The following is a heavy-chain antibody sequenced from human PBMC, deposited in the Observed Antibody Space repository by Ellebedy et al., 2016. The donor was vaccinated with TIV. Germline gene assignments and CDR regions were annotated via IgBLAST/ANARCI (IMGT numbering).Heavy chain of an antibody. Sequence: PGGSLRLSCAASGFTFSDYGMHWILQAPGKGLEWVALISYDGSNAHYADSVRGRFTISRDNSKNTLYLQMNSLRVEDTAVYYCTKDGRSGSYYDGPESWGQGTLVTVSS. V-gene: IGHV3-30*18. CDR3: TKDGRSGSYYDGPES. J-gene: IGHJ5*02. D-gene: IGHD1-26*01. CDR1: GFTFSDYG. CDR2: ISYDGSNA.